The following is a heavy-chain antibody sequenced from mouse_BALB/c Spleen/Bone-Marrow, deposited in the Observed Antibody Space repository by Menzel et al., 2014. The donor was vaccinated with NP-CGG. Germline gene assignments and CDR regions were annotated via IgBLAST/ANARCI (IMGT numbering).Heavy chain of an antibody. CDR3: ARDY. CDR1: GYTFTDTW. CDR2: INPSTGYA. Sequence: VQLQQSGPELAKPGASVKMSCKASGYTFTDTWIHWINQRPGQGLEWIGYINPSTGYAEYNQSYKDKATLTVDKSSSTAYMQPSSLTSEDSAVYYCARDYWGQGTTLTVSS. V-gene: IGHV1-7*01. J-gene: IGHJ2*01.